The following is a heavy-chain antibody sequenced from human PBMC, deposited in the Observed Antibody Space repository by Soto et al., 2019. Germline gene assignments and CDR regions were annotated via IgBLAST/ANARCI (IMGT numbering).Heavy chain of an antibody. CDR1: GFTFSSYG. J-gene: IGHJ4*02. Sequence: GGSLRLSCAASGFTFSSYGMHWVRQAPGKGLEWVAVISYDGSNKYYADSVKGRFTISRDNSKNTLYLQMNSLRAEDTAVYYCAKDFAPTIFGVVILGFDYWGQGTLVTVSS. CDR2: ISYDGSNK. V-gene: IGHV3-30*18. D-gene: IGHD3-3*01. CDR3: AKDFAPTIFGVVILGFDY.